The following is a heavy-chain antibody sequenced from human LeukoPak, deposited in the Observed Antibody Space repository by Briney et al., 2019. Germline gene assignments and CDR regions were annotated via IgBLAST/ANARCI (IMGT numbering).Heavy chain of an antibody. J-gene: IGHJ4*02. CDR3: AKDQSMVTPRYFDY. V-gene: IGHV3-23*01. CDR1: GFTFSSYA. Sequence: GGSLSLSCAASGFTFSSYAMSWVRQAPGKGLEWVSTISGSGGSTYYADSVKGRFTISRDNSKNTLYLQMNTLRAEDTAVYYCAKDQSMVTPRYFDYWGQGTLVTVSS. D-gene: IGHD4-23*01. CDR2: ISGSGGST.